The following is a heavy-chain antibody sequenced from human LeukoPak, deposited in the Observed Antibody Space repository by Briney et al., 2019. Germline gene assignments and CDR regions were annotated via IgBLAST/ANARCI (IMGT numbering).Heavy chain of an antibody. CDR2: INPNSGGT. D-gene: IGHD3-10*01. CDR3: ARGGSGSYFSWLDP. J-gene: IGHJ5*02. V-gene: IGHV1-2*02. CDR1: GYTFTGYY. Sequence: ASVKVSCKASGYTFTGYYIHWVRQAPGQGLECMGWINPNSGGTNYAQKFQGRVTMTRDTSISTAYMELSRLRADDTAVYYCARGGSGSYFSWLDPWGQGTLVTVSS.